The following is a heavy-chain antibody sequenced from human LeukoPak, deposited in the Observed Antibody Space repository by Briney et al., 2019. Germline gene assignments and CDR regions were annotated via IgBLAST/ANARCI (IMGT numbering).Heavy chain of an antibody. Sequence: SETLSLTCAVSGGSISSGGYSWSWIRQPPGKGLEWIGYIYHSGSTYYNPSLKSRVTISVDTSKNQFSLKLSSVTAADTAVYYCARVVGDRPSYYYYYYMDVWGKGTTVTVSS. V-gene: IGHV4-30-2*01. CDR1: GGSISSGGYS. CDR2: IYHSGST. D-gene: IGHD3-16*01. J-gene: IGHJ6*03. CDR3: ARVVGDRPSYYYYYYMDV.